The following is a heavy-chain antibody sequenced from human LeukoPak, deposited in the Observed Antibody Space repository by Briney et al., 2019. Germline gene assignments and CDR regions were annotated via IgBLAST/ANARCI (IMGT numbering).Heavy chain of an antibody. CDR3: ARESRTGTFDY. V-gene: IGHV3-21*01. CDR2: ISSSSSYI. D-gene: IGHD1-1*01. Sequence: PGGTLRLSCAASGFTFSSYSMNWVRQAPGKGLEWVSSISSSSSYIYYADSVKGRFTISRDNAKNSLYLQMNSLRAEDAAVYYCARESRTGTFDYWGQGTLVTVSS. J-gene: IGHJ4*02. CDR1: GFTFSSYS.